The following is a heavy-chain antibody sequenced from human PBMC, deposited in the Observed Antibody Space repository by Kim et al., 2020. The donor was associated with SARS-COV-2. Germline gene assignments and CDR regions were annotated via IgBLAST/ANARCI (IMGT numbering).Heavy chain of an antibody. CDR2: IIPIFGTA. V-gene: IGHV1-69*13. D-gene: IGHD4-17*01. Sequence: SVKVSCKASGGTFSSYAISWVRQAPGQGLEWMGGIIPIFGTANYAQKFQGRVTITADESTSTAYMELSSLRSEDTAVYYCAVLTNPADYGALGLGMDVWGQGATVTVSS. J-gene: IGHJ6*02. CDR1: GGTFSSYA. CDR3: AVLTNPADYGALGLGMDV.